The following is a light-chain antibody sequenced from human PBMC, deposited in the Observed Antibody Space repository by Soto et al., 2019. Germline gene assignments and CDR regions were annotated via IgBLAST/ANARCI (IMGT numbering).Light chain of an antibody. V-gene: IGLV1-44*01. Sequence: QSVLTQPPSASGTPGQRVTIYCSGSSSNIGINAVNWYQQLPGTAPKLLMYDNNQRPSGVPDRVSGSKSGTSASLAISGLQSDDEADYYCASWDDSLNGLLFGTGTKLTVL. CDR1: SSNIGINA. J-gene: IGLJ1*01. CDR2: DNN. CDR3: ASWDDSLNGLL.